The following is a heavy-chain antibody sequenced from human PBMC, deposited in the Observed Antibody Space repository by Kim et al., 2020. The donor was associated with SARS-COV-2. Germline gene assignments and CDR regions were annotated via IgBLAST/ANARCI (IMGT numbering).Heavy chain of an antibody. D-gene: IGHD3-10*01. CDR1: GFTFSSYE. V-gene: IGHV3-48*03. CDR3: VRDLVGGSGVDV. Sequence: GGSLRLSCTASGFTFSSYEMNWVRQAPGKGLEWVAYIYTSGSTTHYAESVKGRFTVSRDNPKNSLYLQMNSLRVEDTAVYYCVRDLVGGSGVDVWGQGTTVTVSS. CDR2: IYTSGSTT. J-gene: IGHJ6*02.